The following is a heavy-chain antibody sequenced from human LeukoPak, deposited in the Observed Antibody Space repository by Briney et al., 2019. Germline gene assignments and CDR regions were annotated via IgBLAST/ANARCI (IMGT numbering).Heavy chain of an antibody. CDR1: GGSFSGYY. D-gene: IGHD4-17*01. V-gene: IGHV4-34*01. J-gene: IGHJ4*02. CDR2: INHSGST. CDR3: ARRPDYGDYGGVREIFDY. Sequence: PSETLSLTCAAYGGSFSGYYWSWIRQPPGKGLEWIGEINHSGSTNYNPSLKSRVTISVDTSKNQFSLKLSSVTAADTAVYYCARRPDYGDYGGVREIFDYWGQGTLVTVSS.